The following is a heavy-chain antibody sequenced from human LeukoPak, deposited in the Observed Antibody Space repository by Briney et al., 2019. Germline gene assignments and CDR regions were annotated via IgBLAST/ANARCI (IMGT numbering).Heavy chain of an antibody. D-gene: IGHD3-9*01. CDR2: ISAYNSNT. CDR1: GYTFTSYG. Sequence: GASVKVSCKASGYTFTSYGINWVRQAPGQGLEWMGWISAYNSNTNYAQKLQGRVTMTTDTSTSTAYMELRSLRSDDTAVYYCARDEDYHILTGYERFDYWGQGTLVTVSS. V-gene: IGHV1-18*01. CDR3: ARDEDYHILTGYERFDY. J-gene: IGHJ4*02.